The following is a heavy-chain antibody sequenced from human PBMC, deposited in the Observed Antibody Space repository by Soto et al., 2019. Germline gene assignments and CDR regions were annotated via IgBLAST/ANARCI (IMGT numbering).Heavy chain of an antibody. CDR3: ARPNWNDVLPHY. D-gene: IGHD1-1*01. Sequence: ASVKVSCKASGYTFTSYGISWVRQAPGQGLEWMGWISAYNGKTNYAQKLQGRVTMTTDKSTSTAYMELSSLRSEDTAVYYCARPNWNDVLPHYWGQGTLVTVSS. CDR1: GYTFTSYG. V-gene: IGHV1-18*01. J-gene: IGHJ4*02. CDR2: ISAYNGKT.